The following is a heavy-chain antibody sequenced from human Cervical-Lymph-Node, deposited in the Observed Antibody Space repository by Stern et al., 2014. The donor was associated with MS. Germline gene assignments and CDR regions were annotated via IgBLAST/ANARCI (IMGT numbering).Heavy chain of an antibody. CDR1: GFTFRPYS. Sequence: EVQLVGSGGGLVKPGGSLRLSCAASGFTFRPYSMIWVRQAPGKGLEWVSSIISSGSYIYDAGSVKGRFTITRDNAKNSLFLQMNSLRAEDTAVYYCASCYRGNSGYCDHWGQGTLVTVSS. CDR3: ASCYRGNSGYCDH. D-gene: IGHD4-23*01. J-gene: IGHJ4*02. V-gene: IGHV3-21*01. CDR2: IISSGSYI.